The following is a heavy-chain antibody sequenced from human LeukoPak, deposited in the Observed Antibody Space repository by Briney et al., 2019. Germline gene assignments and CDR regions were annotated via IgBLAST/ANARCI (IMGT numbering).Heavy chain of an antibody. Sequence: SQTLSLTCAISGDSVSSNTAAWNWIRQSPSRGFEWLGRTYYRSKWYNDYAVSVKSRITIYPDTSKNRLSLQLNSVTSEDTAVYYCVRKLGWHDAFDIWGQATTATVSS. V-gene: IGHV6-1*01. D-gene: IGHD3-3*02. CDR1: GDSVSSNTAA. J-gene: IGHJ3*02. CDR3: VRKLGWHDAFDI. CDR2: TYYRSKWYN.